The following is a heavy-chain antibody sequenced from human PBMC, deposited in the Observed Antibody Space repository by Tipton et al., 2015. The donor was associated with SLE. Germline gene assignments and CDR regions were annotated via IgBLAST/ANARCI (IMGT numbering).Heavy chain of an antibody. D-gene: IGHD3-10*01. CDR1: GGSFSDYY. J-gene: IGHJ4*02. V-gene: IGHV4-34*01. Sequence: GSLRLSCAVYGGSFSDYYWSWIRQSPGKGLEWIGEINHSGSTNYNPSLKSRVTISTDTSKNQFSLRLSSVTGADTAVYYCARRRISIIRGYFDYWGQGALVTVSS. CDR2: INHSGST. CDR3: ARRRISIIRGYFDY.